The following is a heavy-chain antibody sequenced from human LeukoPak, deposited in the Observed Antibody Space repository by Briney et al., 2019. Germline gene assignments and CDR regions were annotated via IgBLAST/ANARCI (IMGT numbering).Heavy chain of an antibody. Sequence: SETLSLTCAVYGGSFSGYYWSWIRQPPGKGLEWIGEINHSGSTNYNPSPKSRVTISVDTSKNQFSLKLSSVTAADTAVYYCARGLWQQLGNDYWGQGTLVTVSS. CDR1: GGSFSGYY. V-gene: IGHV4-34*01. CDR3: ARGLWQQLGNDY. D-gene: IGHD6-13*01. CDR2: INHSGST. J-gene: IGHJ4*02.